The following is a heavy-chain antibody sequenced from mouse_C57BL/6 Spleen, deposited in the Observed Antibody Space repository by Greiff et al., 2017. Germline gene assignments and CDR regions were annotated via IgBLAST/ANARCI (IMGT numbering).Heavy chain of an antibody. CDR1: GFTFTDYY. D-gene: IGHD1-1*01. CDR3: GSYYCGSWFAY. J-gene: IGHJ3*01. V-gene: IGHV14-2*01. CDR2: IDPEDGET. Sequence: VQLQQSGAELVKPGASVKLSCTASGFTFTDYYMPWVKQRTEQGLEWIGSIDPEDGETKYAAKFQGKATITADTSSNTAYLQLSSLTSEDTAVYYCGSYYCGSWFAYWGQGTLVTVSA.